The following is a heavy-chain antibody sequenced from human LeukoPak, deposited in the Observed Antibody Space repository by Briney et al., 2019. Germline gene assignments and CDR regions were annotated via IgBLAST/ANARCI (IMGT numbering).Heavy chain of an antibody. Sequence: RPGGSLRLSCAASGFTFDDYGMSWVHQAPGKGLEWVSGINWNGGSTGYADSVEGRFTISRDNAKNSLYLQMNSLRAEDTALYYCARKYSSSWYYTTWFDPWGQGTLVTVSS. CDR3: ARKYSSSWYYTTWFDP. CDR2: INWNGGST. D-gene: IGHD6-13*01. V-gene: IGHV3-20*04. J-gene: IGHJ5*02. CDR1: GFTFDDYG.